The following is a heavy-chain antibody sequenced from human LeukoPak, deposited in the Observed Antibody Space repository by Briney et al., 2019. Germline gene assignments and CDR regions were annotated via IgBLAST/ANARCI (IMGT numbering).Heavy chain of an antibody. CDR2: INSDGSST. V-gene: IGHV3-74*01. CDR3: ARGGHPNSMSGYSYGRVWYFDY. D-gene: IGHD5-18*01. J-gene: IGHJ4*02. Sequence: GGSLRLSCAASGFAFSSYWMHWVRQAPGKGLVWVSRINSDGSSTSCADSVKGRFTISRDNAKNTLYLQMNSLRAEDTAVYYCARGGHPNSMSGYSYGRVWYFDYGGQGTRVTVSS. CDR1: GFAFSSYW.